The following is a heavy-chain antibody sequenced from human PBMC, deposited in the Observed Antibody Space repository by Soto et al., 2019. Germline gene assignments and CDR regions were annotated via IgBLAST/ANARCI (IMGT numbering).Heavy chain of an antibody. CDR2: INHSGST. V-gene: IGHV4-34*01. CDR3: ASLRITIFGVVLPP. D-gene: IGHD3-3*01. Sequence: QVQLQQWGAGLLKPSETLSLTCAVYGGSFSGYYWSWIRQPPGKGLEWIGEINHSGSTNYNPSLKSRVTISVDTSKNQFSLQLSSVTAADTAVYYCASLRITIFGVVLPPWGQGTLVTVSS. CDR1: GGSFSGYY. J-gene: IGHJ5*02.